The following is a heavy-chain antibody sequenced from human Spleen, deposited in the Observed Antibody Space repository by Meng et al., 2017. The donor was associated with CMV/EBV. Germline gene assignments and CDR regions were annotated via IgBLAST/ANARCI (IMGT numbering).Heavy chain of an antibody. CDR2: ISYDGSNK. CDR1: GFTFSSYA. V-gene: IGHV3-30*04. CDR3: ARDHRTEYDFWSGYLDDYYYYCMDV. D-gene: IGHD3-3*01. Sequence: GESLKISCAASGFTFSSYAMHWVRQAPGKGLEWVAVISYDGSNKYYADSVKGRFTISRDTSKNTLYLQMNSLRAEDTAVYYCARDHRTEYDFWSGYLDDYYYYCMDVWGQGTTVTVSS. J-gene: IGHJ6*02.